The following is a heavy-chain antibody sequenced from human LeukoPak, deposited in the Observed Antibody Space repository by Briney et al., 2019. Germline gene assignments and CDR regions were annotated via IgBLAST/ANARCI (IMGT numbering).Heavy chain of an antibody. V-gene: IGHV1-69*05. CDR2: IIPIFGTA. J-gene: IGHJ4*02. Sequence: ASVKVSCKASGGTFSSYAISWVRQAPGQGLEWMGGIIPIFGTANYAQKFQGRVTITTDESTSTAYMELSSLRSEDTAVYYCAREEGGYGDYAYWGQGALSPSPQ. CDR1: GGTFSSYA. CDR3: AREEGGYGDYAY. D-gene: IGHD4-17*01.